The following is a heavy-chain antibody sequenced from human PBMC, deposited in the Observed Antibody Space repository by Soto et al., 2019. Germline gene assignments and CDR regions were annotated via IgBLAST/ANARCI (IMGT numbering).Heavy chain of an antibody. V-gene: IGHV4-4*02. CDR3: ERLYSRSAFGMDV. CDR1: GGSISTINW. D-gene: IGHD6-6*01. Sequence: ATLSLTFAVSGGSISTINWWSWFRQPPGKGLDWIGEIYQTGSTSYNPSLESRVTISIDKSKNQFSLKLGSVTAADTAVYYCERLYSRSAFGMDVWGQGTTVTVSS. CDR2: IYQTGST. J-gene: IGHJ6*02.